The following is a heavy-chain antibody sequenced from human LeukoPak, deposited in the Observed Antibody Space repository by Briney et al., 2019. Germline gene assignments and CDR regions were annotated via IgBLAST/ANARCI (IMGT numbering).Heavy chain of an antibody. CDR3: ARGLGYVVAATLAY. V-gene: IGHV1-18*01. CDR2: ISAYNGNT. Sequence: ASVKVSCKASGYTFTSYGISWVRQAPGQGLEWMGWISAYNGNTNYAQKLQGRVTMTRDTSTSTVYMELSSLRSEDTAVYYCARGLGYVVAATLAYWGQGTLVTVSS. CDR1: GYTFTSYG. D-gene: IGHD2-15*01. J-gene: IGHJ4*02.